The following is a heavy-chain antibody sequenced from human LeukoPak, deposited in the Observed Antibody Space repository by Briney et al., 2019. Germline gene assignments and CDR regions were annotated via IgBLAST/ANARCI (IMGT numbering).Heavy chain of an antibody. Sequence: ASVKVSCKATGAIFNSLVSSWVRQAPGRGLEWMGWMNPNSGNTGYAQKFQGRVTMTRNTSISTAYMELSSLRSEDTAVYYCAREDTSLPDWGQGTLVTVSS. CDR3: AREDTSLPD. CDR2: MNPNSGNT. CDR1: GAIFNSLV. D-gene: IGHD2-15*01. J-gene: IGHJ4*02. V-gene: IGHV1-8*02.